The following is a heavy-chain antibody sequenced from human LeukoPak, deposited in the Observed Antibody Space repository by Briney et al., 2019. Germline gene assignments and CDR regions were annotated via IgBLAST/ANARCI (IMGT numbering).Heavy chain of an antibody. CDR3: ASQTYPSGWYEPLYFDY. CDR2: IYYSGST. CDR1: GGSISSYY. V-gene: IGHV4-59*01. D-gene: IGHD6-19*01. J-gene: IGHJ4*02. Sequence: SETLSLTCTVSGGSISSYYWSWIRQPPGKGLEWIGYIYYSGSTNYNPSLKSRVTISLDTSKNQFSLKLSSVTAADTAVYYCASQTYPSGWYEPLYFDYWGQGTLVTVSS.